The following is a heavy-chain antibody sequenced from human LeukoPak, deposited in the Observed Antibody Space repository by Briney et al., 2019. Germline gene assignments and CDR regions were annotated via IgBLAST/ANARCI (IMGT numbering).Heavy chain of an antibody. J-gene: IGHJ4*02. V-gene: IGHV1-2*02. CDR1: GYTFTGYY. D-gene: IGHD3-16*02. Sequence: GASVKVSCKASGYTFTGYYMHWVRQAPGQGLEWTGWINPNSGGTNYAQKFQGRVTMTRDTSISTAYMELSRLRSDDTAVYYCARARGSYRYQDYWGQGTLVTVSS. CDR2: INPNSGGT. CDR3: ARARGSYRYQDY.